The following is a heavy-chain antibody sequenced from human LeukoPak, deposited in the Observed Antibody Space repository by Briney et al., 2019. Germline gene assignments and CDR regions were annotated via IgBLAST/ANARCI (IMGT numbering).Heavy chain of an antibody. CDR3: ARERDGRFFDY. CDR2: INQDGSEK. D-gene: IGHD5-24*01. Sequence: GGSLRLSCAVSGLIFRSYWMSWVRQAPGKGLEGVANINQDGSEKYFVDSVKGRFTISRDNAKNSLHLQMNTLRAEDTAVYYCARERDGRFFDYWGQGTLVTVSS. J-gene: IGHJ4*02. V-gene: IGHV3-7*01. CDR1: GLIFRSYW.